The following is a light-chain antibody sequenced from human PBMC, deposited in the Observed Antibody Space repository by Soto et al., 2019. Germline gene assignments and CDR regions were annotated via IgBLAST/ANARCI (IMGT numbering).Light chain of an antibody. CDR1: QDIRNY. V-gene: IGKV1-33*01. CDR2: DAS. CDR3: QQYDNLPYT. Sequence: DIPMTQSPSSLSASVGDTVTITCQASQDIRNYLNWYQQNPGKAPKLLIYDASTLETGVPSRFSGSGSETDFTFTISSLQPEDVATYYCQQYDNLPYTFGQGTKLEI. J-gene: IGKJ2*01.